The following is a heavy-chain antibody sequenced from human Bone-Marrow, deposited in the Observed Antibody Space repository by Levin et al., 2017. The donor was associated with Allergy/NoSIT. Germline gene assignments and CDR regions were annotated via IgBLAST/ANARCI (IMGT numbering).Heavy chain of an antibody. CDR1: GFTFSSYG. V-gene: IGHV3-33*01. Sequence: PGGSLRLSCAASGFTFSSYGMHWVRQAPGKGLEWVAVIWYDGSNKYYADSVKGRFTISRDNSKNTLYLQMNSLRAEDTAVYYCARDDARITMIVVDPTYGMDVWGQGTTVTVSS. CDR2: IWYDGSNK. D-gene: IGHD3-22*01. CDR3: ARDDARITMIVVDPTYGMDV. J-gene: IGHJ6*02.